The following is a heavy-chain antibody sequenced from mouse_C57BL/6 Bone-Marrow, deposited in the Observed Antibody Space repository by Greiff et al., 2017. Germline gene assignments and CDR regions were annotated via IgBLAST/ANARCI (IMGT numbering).Heavy chain of an antibody. Sequence: EVKLVESGEGLVKPGGSLKLSCAASGFTFSSYAMSWVRQTPEKRLEWVAYISSGGDYIYYADTVKGRFTISRDNARNTLYLQMSSLKSEDTAMXYCTRDRELGHFDDWGQGTTLTVSS. J-gene: IGHJ2*01. V-gene: IGHV5-9-1*02. CDR2: ISSGGDYI. CDR3: TRDRELGHFDD. CDR1: GFTFSSYA. D-gene: IGHD4-1*01.